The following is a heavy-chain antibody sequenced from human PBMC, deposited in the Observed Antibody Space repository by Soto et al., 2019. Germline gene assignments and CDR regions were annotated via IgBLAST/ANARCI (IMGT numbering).Heavy chain of an antibody. CDR3: ARGNALDP. CDR2: INPSGGGST. V-gene: IGHV1-46*01. CDR1: GYTFTHYY. Sequence: ASVKVSCKASGYTFTHYYVHWVRQAPGQGLEWMGTINPSGGGSTTYPQKFQGRVTMTRDTSTSTVYMELSSLRSEDTAVYYCARGNALDPWGQGTLVTVSS. J-gene: IGHJ5*02.